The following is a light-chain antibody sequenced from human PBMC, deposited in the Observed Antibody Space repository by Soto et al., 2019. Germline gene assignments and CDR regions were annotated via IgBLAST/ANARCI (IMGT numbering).Light chain of an antibody. Sequence: DMPMSQSPSTLSASIGDRVVSXXRASQSITTWLAWYQQKPAKAPNILIYDASSLESGVPSRFSGSGSGTEFTLTISSLQPDDFATYYCQQYNDYWTFGQGTKVDIK. J-gene: IGKJ1*01. CDR2: DAS. CDR3: QQYNDYWT. CDR1: QSITTW. V-gene: IGKV1-5*01.